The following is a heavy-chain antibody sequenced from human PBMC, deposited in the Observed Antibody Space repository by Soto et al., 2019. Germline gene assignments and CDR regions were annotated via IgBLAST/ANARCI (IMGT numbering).Heavy chain of an antibody. CDR2: ISSSGSTI. CDR1: GFTSSTYN. J-gene: IGHJ6*02. CDR3: ARDSDVLRFLEWPYGMDV. V-gene: IGHV3-11*01. D-gene: IGHD3-3*01. Sequence: QVQLVESGGGLVNPGGPLRLSGEAPGFTSSTYNRSWIRQPPGKGLGWVSYISSSGSTIYYADSVKGRFTISRDNAKNSLYLQMNSLRAEDTAVYYCARDSDVLRFLEWPYGMDVWGQGTTVTVSS.